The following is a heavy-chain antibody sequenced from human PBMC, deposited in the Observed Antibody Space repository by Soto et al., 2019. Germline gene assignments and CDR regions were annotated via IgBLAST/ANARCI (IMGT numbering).Heavy chain of an antibody. CDR1: GGSISSDNTY. D-gene: IGHD3-22*01. V-gene: IGHV4-31*03. Sequence: HVQLQESGPGLVKPSQTLSLTCSVSGGSISSDNTYWTWIRQHPGEGLEWIGHIYYTGTTYYNPSLKSRVIISVDTSKNQFSLNLSSVTAADTAVYYCATTFYYDSGCAFDIWGQGTMVTVSS. CDR2: IYYTGTT. J-gene: IGHJ3*02. CDR3: ATTFYYDSGCAFDI.